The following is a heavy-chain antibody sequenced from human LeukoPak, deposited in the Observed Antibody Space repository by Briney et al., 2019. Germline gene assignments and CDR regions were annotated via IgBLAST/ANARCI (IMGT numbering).Heavy chain of an antibody. CDR2: IHFSGST. CDR1: GGSISSYY. Sequence: SETLSLTCTVSGGSISSYYWSWIRQPPGKGLEWIGYIHFSGSTNYNPSLKSRVTISADTSKNQFSLQLNSVTPEDTAVYYCAKQLWLNDIDEFDYWGQGTLVTVSS. V-gene: IGHV4-59*08. D-gene: IGHD5-18*01. J-gene: IGHJ4*02. CDR3: AKQLWLNDIDEFDY.